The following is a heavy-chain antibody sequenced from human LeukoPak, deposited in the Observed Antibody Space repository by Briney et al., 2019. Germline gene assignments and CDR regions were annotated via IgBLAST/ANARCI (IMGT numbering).Heavy chain of an antibody. J-gene: IGHJ6*02. CDR2: IGPAGNT. CDR1: GFTFSSYD. Sequence: GGSLRLSCAASGFTFSSYDMHWVRQATGKGLEWVSSIGPAGNTYYSGSVKGRFTISRENAKNSLYLQMNSLRAGDTAVYYCAREPSYDYSGSGTSDYAMDVWGQGTTVTVSS. CDR3: AREPSYDYSGSGTSDYAMDV. V-gene: IGHV3-13*01. D-gene: IGHD3-10*01.